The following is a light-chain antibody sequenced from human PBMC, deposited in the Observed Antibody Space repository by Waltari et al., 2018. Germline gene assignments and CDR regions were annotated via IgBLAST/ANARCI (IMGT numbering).Light chain of an antibody. CDR1: TSNIGTNY. CDR3: ATWDTSLSGGV. Sequence: QSMLPQPPSVSAAPGQEVTISCSGSTSNIGTNYVSWYQQVPGTAPKLLIYDNDERPSGIPDRFSGSKSGTSATLDITGLQTGDEADYYCATWDTSLSGGVFGGGTKLTVL. CDR2: DND. J-gene: IGLJ2*01. V-gene: IGLV1-51*01.